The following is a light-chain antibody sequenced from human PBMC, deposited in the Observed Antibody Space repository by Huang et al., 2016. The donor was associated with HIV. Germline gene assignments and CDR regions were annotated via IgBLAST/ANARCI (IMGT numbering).Light chain of an antibody. Sequence: DIQMTQSPSSLSASVGERVTITCRASHNIDTYVHWYQQRPGSAPKLLIYAASTLRSGVPSRFSGSGAGTDFTLTVTSLQPEDFATYYSQQSNFPPYTFGQGTKVEIK. V-gene: IGKV1-39*01. CDR3: QQSNFPPYT. CDR1: HNIDTY. J-gene: IGKJ2*01. CDR2: AAS.